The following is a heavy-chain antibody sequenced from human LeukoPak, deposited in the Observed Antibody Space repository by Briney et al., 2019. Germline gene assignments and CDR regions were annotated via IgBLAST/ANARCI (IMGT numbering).Heavy chain of an antibody. CDR1: GYSFSTYY. D-gene: IGHD5-12*01. CDR3: ARDSGYDQMKNFDY. V-gene: IGHV1-46*01. Sequence: GASVKVSCKATGYSFSTYYLHWVRQAPGQGLEWMGIINPSGGSTSYAQKFQGRVTMTRDTSTSTVYMELSSLRSEDTAVYYCARDSGYDQMKNFDYWGQGTLVTVSS. J-gene: IGHJ4*02. CDR2: INPSGGST.